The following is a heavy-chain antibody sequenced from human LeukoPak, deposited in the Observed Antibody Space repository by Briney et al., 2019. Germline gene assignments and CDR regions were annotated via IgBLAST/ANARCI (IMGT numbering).Heavy chain of an antibody. CDR3: ARAMSTFGGVRNYFDS. D-gene: IGHD3-16*01. CDR2: VSISGGTT. CDR1: GFTFSGHN. V-gene: IGHV3-48*04. Sequence: GGSLRLSCAASGFTFSGHNMNWVRQAPGKGLEWISFVSISGGTTYYADSVKGRFRISRDNAKSSLDLEMSSLRAEDTAVYYCARAMSTFGGVRNYFDSWGQGSLVTVSS. J-gene: IGHJ4*02.